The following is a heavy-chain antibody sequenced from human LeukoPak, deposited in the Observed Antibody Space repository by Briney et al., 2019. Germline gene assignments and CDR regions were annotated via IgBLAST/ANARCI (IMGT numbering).Heavy chain of an antibody. D-gene: IGHD3-10*01. CDR1: GYTLTELS. V-gene: IGHV1-24*01. CDR3: ATVNPYGSGSYLDY. J-gene: IGHJ4*02. CDR2: FDPEDGET. Sequence: GASVKVSCKVSGYTLTELSMHWVRQAPGKGLGWMGGFDPEDGETIYAQKFQGRVTMTEDTSTDTAYMELSSLRSEDTAVYYCATVNPYGSGSYLDYWGQGTLVTVSS.